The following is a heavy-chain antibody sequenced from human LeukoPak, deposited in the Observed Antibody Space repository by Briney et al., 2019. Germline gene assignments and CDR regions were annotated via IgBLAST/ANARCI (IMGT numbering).Heavy chain of an antibody. Sequence: PSETLSLTCTVSGGSVGSGSYYWSWIRQPPGKGLEWIGYISYSGSTNYNPSLKSRVTISADTSKNQFSLKLSSVTAADTVVYYCARGGQLWPRDDYWGQGTLVTVSS. D-gene: IGHD3-16*01. CDR1: GGSVGSGSYY. J-gene: IGHJ4*02. CDR2: ISYSGST. V-gene: IGHV4-61*01. CDR3: ARGGQLWPRDDY.